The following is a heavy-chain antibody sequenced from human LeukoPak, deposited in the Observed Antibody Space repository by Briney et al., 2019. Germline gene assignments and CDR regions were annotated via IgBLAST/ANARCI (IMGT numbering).Heavy chain of an antibody. D-gene: IGHD5-12*01. CDR3: ARGSGYSGYDVFDY. Sequence: PGGSLRLSCAAPGFTVSNNYMSWVRQAPGKGLEWVSVIYSGGSTYYADSVKGRFTISRDNSKNTLYLQMNSLRAEDTAVYYCARGSGYSGYDVFDYWGQGTLVTVSS. CDR1: GFTVSNNY. J-gene: IGHJ4*02. V-gene: IGHV3-53*01. CDR2: IYSGGST.